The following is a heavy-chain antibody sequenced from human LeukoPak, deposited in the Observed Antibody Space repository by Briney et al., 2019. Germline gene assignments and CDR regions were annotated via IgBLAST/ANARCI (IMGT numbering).Heavy chain of an antibody. D-gene: IGHD1-1*01. CDR1: GYTFTSFY. CDR3: ARDTTLGGPDY. Sequence: ASVKVSCKASGYTFTSFYMHWVRQAPGQGLEWMGIIDPSGGSTSYAQKFQGRVTMTRDTSTSTVYMELSSLRSEDTAVYYCARDTTLGGPDYWGQGTLVTVSS. CDR2: IDPSGGST. V-gene: IGHV1-46*01. J-gene: IGHJ4*02.